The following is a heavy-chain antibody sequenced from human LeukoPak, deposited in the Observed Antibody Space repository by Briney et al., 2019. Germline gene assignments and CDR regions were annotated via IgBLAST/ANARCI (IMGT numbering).Heavy chain of an antibody. CDR3: ARTGYSYGINWFDL. CDR1: GGSFSGYY. CDR2: INHTGST. J-gene: IGHJ5*02. Sequence: SETLSLTCAVYGGSFSGYYWSWIRQPPGKGVEWIGDINHTGSTNYNPSLKSRVTISVDTSKNQFSLKLSSVTAADMAVYYCARTGYSYGINWFDLWGQGTLVTVSS. V-gene: IGHV4-34*01. D-gene: IGHD5-18*01.